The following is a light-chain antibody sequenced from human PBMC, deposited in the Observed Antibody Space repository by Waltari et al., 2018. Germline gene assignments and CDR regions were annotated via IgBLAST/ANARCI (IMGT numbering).Light chain of an antibody. J-gene: IGLJ2*01. CDR3: SSYTSSSTVV. Sequence: QSALTQPASVSGSPGQSITIPSTGTNRHVGGYVHVSWYQQYPGNAPDLMIYDVSYRPSGVSNRFSGSKSGNTASLTISGLQAEDEADYYCSSYTSSSTVVFGGGTKLTVL. V-gene: IGLV2-14*03. CDR1: NRHVGGYVH. CDR2: DVS.